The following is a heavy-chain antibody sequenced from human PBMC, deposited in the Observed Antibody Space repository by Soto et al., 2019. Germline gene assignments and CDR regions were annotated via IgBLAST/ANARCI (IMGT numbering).Heavy chain of an antibody. V-gene: IGHV4-59*01. D-gene: IGHD6-19*01. Sequence: PSETLSLTCTVSGDSISSYYWTWIRQPPGKGLEWIGSIYSSGNTIHNPSLKSRVTISVDTSKNQFSLKLSSVTAADTAVYYCATQRLFNSGWYDXFDAWGQATLVTVPQ. J-gene: IGHJ5*02. CDR3: ATQRLFNSGWYDXFDA. CDR1: GDSISSYY. CDR2: IYSSGNT.